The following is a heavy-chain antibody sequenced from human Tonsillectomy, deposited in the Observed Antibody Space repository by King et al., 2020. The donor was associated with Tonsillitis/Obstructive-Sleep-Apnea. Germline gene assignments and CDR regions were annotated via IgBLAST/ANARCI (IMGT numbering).Heavy chain of an antibody. J-gene: IGHJ4*02. V-gene: IGHV1-18*01. D-gene: IGHD3-10*01. CDR2: ISAYNGNT. CDR1: GHTFSSYD. CDR3: ARQVWGSGSFYYFDY. Sequence: QLVQSGAEVKKPGASVRVSCKASGHTFSSYDISWVRQAPGQGLEWMGWISAYNGNTNYAQKLQGIVTMTTDKSTSTAYMELRSLRSDDTAVYYCARQVWGSGSFYYFDYWGQGTLVTVSS.